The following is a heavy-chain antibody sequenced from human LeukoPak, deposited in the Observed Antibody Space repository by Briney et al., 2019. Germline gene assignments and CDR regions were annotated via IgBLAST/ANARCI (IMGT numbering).Heavy chain of an antibody. CDR3: ARGTEADGTFMFDF. CDR1: GGSISSSSYY. D-gene: IGHD5-24*01. Sequence: SETLSLTCTVSGGSISSSSYYWGWIRQPPGKGLEWIGSIYYSGSTYYNPSLKSRVTISVDKSKKQFSLKLDSVTAADTAVYYCARGTEADGTFMFDFWGQGTLVTVSS. CDR2: IYYSGST. V-gene: IGHV4-39*07. J-gene: IGHJ4*02.